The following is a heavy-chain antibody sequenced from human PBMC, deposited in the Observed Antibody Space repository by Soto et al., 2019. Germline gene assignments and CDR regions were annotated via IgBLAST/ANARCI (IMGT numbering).Heavy chain of an antibody. V-gene: IGHV4-31*03. CDR2: IYYSGST. CDR1: GGSISSGGYY. CDR3: ARVGVATMVGGGGKYYFDY. Sequence: QVQLQESGPGLVKPSQTLSLTCTVSGGSISSGGYYWSWIRQHPGKGLEWIGYIYYSGSTYYNPSLKSRVTISLDTSKNQFTLKLSSVTAADTAVYYCARVGVATMVGGGGKYYFDYWGQGTLVTVSS. J-gene: IGHJ4*02. D-gene: IGHD5-12*01.